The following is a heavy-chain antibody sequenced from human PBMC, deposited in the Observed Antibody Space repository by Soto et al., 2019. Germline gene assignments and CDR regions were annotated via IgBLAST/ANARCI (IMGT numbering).Heavy chain of an antibody. Sequence: RRIRQSPGKGLEWIGFIYYGGSTNYNPSQKSRVTISVDTPKNQFSLKLSSVTAADMAVYYCAKNWNWGSLHHCGQATLVTVSS. CDR2: IYYGGST. D-gene: IGHD7-27*01. CDR3: AKNWNWGSLHH. V-gene: IGHV4-59*08. J-gene: IGHJ5*02.